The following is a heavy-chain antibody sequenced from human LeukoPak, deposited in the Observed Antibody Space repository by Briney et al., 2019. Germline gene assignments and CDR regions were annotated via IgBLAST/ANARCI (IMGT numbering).Heavy chain of an antibody. CDR2: ISSSSSYI. J-gene: IGHJ4*02. D-gene: IGHD6-19*01. CDR1: GFTFSSYS. V-gene: IGHV3-21*01. Sequence: GGSLRLFCAASGFTFSSYSMNWVSQAPGKGLEWVSSISSSSSYIYYADSVKGRFTISTDNAKNSLYLQRNSLRAEDTAVYYCAKLRTLQWLTQTYYFDYWGQGTMVTVSS. CDR3: AKLRTLQWLTQTYYFDY.